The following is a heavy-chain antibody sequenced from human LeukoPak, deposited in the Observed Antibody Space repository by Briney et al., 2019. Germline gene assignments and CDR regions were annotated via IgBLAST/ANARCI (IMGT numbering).Heavy chain of an antibody. CDR2: IRSNSRGI. V-gene: IGHV3-21*06. Sequence: GGSLRLSCAASGFIFSDYALHWVRQAPGKGLESVSSIRSNSRGINYADSVKGRFTISRDNDKNTVFLEMNSLRAEDTAVYYCARDGASIDDQYYGLDVWGQGTTVTVSS. J-gene: IGHJ6*02. CDR3: ARDGASIDDQYYGLDV. D-gene: IGHD1-1*01. CDR1: GFIFSDYA.